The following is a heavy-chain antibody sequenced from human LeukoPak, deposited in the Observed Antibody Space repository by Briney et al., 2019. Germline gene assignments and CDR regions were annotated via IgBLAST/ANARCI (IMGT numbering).Heavy chain of an antibody. Sequence: SETLSLTCTVSGYSISSGYYWSWIRQPAGKGLEWIGRIYTSGSTNYNPSLKSRVTISVDTSKNQFSLKLSSVTAADTAVYYCARESAGVWFGELLNDYWGQGTLVTVSS. J-gene: IGHJ4*02. CDR3: ARESAGVWFGELLNDY. CDR1: GYSISSGYY. CDR2: IYTSGST. D-gene: IGHD3-10*01. V-gene: IGHV4-61*02.